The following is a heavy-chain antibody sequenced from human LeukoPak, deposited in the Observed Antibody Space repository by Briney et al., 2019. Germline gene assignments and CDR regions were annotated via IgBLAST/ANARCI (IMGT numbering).Heavy chain of an antibody. D-gene: IGHD4-17*01. CDR2: ISNDATKK. V-gene: IGHV3-30*18. CDR3: AKDMNTVTTTFDY. Sequence: GGSLRLSCAASGFTFSTYAMHWVRQAPGRGLEWVAVISNDATKKYYADSVKGRSTISRDNSESTLYLQMNSLRAEDTAVYYCAKDMNTVTTTFDYWGQGTLVTVSS. J-gene: IGHJ4*02. CDR1: GFTFSTYA.